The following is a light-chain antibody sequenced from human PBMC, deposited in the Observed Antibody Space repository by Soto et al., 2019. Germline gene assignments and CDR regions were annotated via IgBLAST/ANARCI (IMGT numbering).Light chain of an antibody. J-gene: IGKJ4*01. CDR3: QQYKNGPPVT. CDR2: GAS. Sequence: ETVMTQSPATLSVSLGERATLSCRASQSVNTNLAWYQQKPGQAPRLLIYGASIRATGVPARFSGSGSGTDFTLTISSLQPEDFAVYFCQQYKNGPPVTFGGGTKVEIK. CDR1: QSVNTN. V-gene: IGKV3-15*01.